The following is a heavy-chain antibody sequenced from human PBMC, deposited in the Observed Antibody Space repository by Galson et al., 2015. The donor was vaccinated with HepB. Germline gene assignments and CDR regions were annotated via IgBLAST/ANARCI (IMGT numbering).Heavy chain of an antibody. V-gene: IGHV3-30*02. CDR1: GLSLSNYD. CDR2: MRFDGSYK. CDR3: AKLSIEWRRFANNDS. D-gene: IGHD5-12*01. Sequence: SLRLSCAASGLSLSNYDMHWVRQAPGKGLEWVAFMRFDGSYKFYAESVKGRFTVSRDNSKNTLFLQMNSLRPEDKAVYYCAKLSIEWRRFANNDSWGQGTLVAVSS. J-gene: IGHJ4*02.